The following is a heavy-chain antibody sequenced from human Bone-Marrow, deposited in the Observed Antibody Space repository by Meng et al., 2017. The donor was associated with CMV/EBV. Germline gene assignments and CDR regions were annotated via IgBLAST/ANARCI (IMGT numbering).Heavy chain of an antibody. CDR2: IYYSGST. CDR3: ARERVYCSSTSRYLSYFDY. CDR1: GGSISSSSYY. Sequence: SETLSLTCTVSGGSISSSSYYWGWIRQPPGKGLEWIGSIYYSGSTYYNPSLKSRVTISVDTSKNQFSLKLSSVTAADTAVYYCARERVYCSSTSRYLSYFDYWGQGTLVTVSS. D-gene: IGHD2-2*01. J-gene: IGHJ4*02. V-gene: IGHV4-39*07.